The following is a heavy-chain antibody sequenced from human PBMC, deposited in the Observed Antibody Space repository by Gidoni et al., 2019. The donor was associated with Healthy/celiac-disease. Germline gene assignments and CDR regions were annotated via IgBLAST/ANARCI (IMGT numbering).Heavy chain of an antibody. D-gene: IGHD6-6*01. CDR3: ARGLGISSSSGY. V-gene: IGHV1-8*01. CDR2: MNPNSGNT. Sequence: MGWMNPNSGNTGYAQKFQGRVTMTRNTSISTAYMELSSLRSEDTAVYYCARGLGISSSSGYWGQGTLVTVSS. J-gene: IGHJ4*02.